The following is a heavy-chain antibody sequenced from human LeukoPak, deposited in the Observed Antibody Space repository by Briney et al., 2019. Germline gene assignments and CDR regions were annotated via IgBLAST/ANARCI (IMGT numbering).Heavy chain of an antibody. CDR2: IKQDGSEK. CDR1: GFNFRNYW. Sequence: GGSLRLSCAASGFNFRNYWMTWVRQAPGKGLEWVAKIKQDGSEKDYVVSVKGRFTISRDNAKNSLYLQMNSLRAEDTAVYYCAAYQSLGFWGQGTLVTVSS. D-gene: IGHD2-2*01. J-gene: IGHJ4*02. CDR3: AAYQSLGF. V-gene: IGHV3-7*01.